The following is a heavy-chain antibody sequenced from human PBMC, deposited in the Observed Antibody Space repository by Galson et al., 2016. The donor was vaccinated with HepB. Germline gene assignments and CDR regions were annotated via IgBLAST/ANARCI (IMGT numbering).Heavy chain of an antibody. V-gene: IGHV3-48*01. CDR1: GFTFNSFG. CDR2: ISSSSNNI. J-gene: IGHJ4*02. CDR3: ARFGNGFDY. Sequence: SLRLSCAASGFTFNSFGINWVRQAPGKGLEWVSYISSSSNNIYYADSVKGRFTISRDNAKNSLYLQMNSLRAEDTSVYYCARFGNGFDYWGQGTLVTGSS. D-gene: IGHD3-16*01.